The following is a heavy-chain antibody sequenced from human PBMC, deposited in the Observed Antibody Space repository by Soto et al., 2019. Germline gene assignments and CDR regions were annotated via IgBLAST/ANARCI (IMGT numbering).Heavy chain of an antibody. J-gene: IGHJ6*02. CDR3: ARAGPSSGSYYYYYGMDV. CDR2: INPSGGST. CDR1: GFTFTIYY. Sequence: SVKVSCTSSGFTFTIYYMRCVRQAPGQGLEWMGIINPSGGSTSYAQKFRGRVTMTRDTSTSTVYMELSSLRYEDTAVYYCARAGPSSGSYYYYYGMDVWGQGTTVTVS. D-gene: IGHD5-12*01. V-gene: IGHV1-46*01.